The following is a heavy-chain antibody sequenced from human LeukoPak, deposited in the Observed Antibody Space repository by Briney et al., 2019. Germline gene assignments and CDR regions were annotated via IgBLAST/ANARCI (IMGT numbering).Heavy chain of an antibody. V-gene: IGHV1-18*01. CDR3: ARDPDTVGATTAITYFDY. CDR2: ISAYNGNT. CDR1: GYTFTSYG. Sequence: GASVKVSCKASGYTFTSYGISWVRQAPGQGLEWMGWISAYNGNTNYAQKLQGRVTMTTDTSTSTAYMELRSLRSDDTAVYYCARDPDTVGATTAITYFDYWGQGTLVTVSS. D-gene: IGHD1-26*01. J-gene: IGHJ4*02.